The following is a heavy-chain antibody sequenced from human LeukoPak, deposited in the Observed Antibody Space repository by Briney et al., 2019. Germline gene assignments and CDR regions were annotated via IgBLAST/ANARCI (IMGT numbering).Heavy chain of an antibody. V-gene: IGHV3-21*01. Sequence: GGSLRLSCAASGFTFSSYSMNWVRQAPGKGLEWVSSISSSSYIYYADSVKGRFTISRDNAKNSLYLQMNSLRAEDTAVYYCAKDLAPGIAVADTLDYWGQGTLVTVSS. J-gene: IGHJ4*02. D-gene: IGHD6-19*01. CDR2: ISSSSYI. CDR3: AKDLAPGIAVADTLDY. CDR1: GFTFSSYS.